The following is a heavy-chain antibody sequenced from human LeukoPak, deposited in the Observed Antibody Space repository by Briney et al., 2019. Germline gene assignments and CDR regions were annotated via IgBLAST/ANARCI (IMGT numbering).Heavy chain of an antibody. CDR1: GGSISSYY. V-gene: IGHV4-59*01. CDR3: ARPNYYGSGSYWFDP. D-gene: IGHD3-10*01. Sequence: PSETLSLTCTVSGGSISSYYWSWIRQPPGKGLEWIGYIYYSGSTNYNPSLTSRVTISVDTSKNQFSLKLSSVTAADTAVYYCARPNYYGSGSYWFDPWGQGTLVTVSS. CDR2: IYYSGST. J-gene: IGHJ5*02.